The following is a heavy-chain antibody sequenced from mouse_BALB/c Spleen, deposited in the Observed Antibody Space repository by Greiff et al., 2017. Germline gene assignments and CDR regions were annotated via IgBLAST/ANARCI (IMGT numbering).Heavy chain of an antibody. Sequence: EVMLVESGGGLVQPGGSLKLSCAASGFTFSSYTMSWVRQTPEKRLEWVAYISNGGGSTYYPDTVKGRFTISRDNAKNTLYLQMSSLKSEDTAMYYCARGEYGNLRVAWFAYWGQGTLVTVSA. CDR1: GFTFSSYT. J-gene: IGHJ3*01. V-gene: IGHV5-12-2*01. D-gene: IGHD2-10*02. CDR3: ARGEYGNLRVAWFAY. CDR2: ISNGGGST.